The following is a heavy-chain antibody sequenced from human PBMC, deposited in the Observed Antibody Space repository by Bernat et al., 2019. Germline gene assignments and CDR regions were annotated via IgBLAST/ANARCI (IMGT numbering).Heavy chain of an antibody. CDR1: GGTFSSYA. D-gene: IGHD2-2*01. Sequence: QVQLVQSGAEVKKPGSSVKVSCKASGGTFSSYAISWVRQAPGQGLEWMGGIIPIFGTANYAQKFQGRVTITADESTSTAYMELSSLRSEDTAVYYCARAKGHYCSSTSCYRLDYYYYYMDVWGKGTTVTVSS. V-gene: IGHV1-69*01. CDR2: IIPIFGTA. J-gene: IGHJ6*03. CDR3: ARAKGHYCSSTSCYRLDYYYYYMDV.